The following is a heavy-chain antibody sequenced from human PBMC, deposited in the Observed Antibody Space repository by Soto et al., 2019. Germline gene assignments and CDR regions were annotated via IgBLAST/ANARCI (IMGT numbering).Heavy chain of an antibody. D-gene: IGHD3-3*01. CDR1: GYSISSGYY. Sequence: SETLSLTCAVSGYSISSGYYWGWIRQPPGKGLEWIGSIYHSGSTYYNPSLKSRVTISVDTSKNQFSLKLSSVTAADTAVYYCARVYYDFWSGYYRKWFDPWGQGTLVTVSS. J-gene: IGHJ5*02. V-gene: IGHV4-38-2*01. CDR3: ARVYYDFWSGYYRKWFDP. CDR2: IYHSGST.